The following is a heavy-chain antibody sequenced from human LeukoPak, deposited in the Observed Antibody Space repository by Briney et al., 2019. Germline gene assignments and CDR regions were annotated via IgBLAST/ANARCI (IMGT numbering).Heavy chain of an antibody. CDR1: GFTFSSYA. Sequence: GGSLRLSCAASGFTFSSYAMSWVRQAPGKGLEWVSAISGSGGSTYYADSVKGRFTISRDNSKNTLYLQMNSLRAEDTAVYYCAKDLYTYGSGSYYRSDYWGQGTLVTVSS. V-gene: IGHV3-23*01. D-gene: IGHD3-10*01. CDR2: ISGSGGST. J-gene: IGHJ4*02. CDR3: AKDLYTYGSGSYYRSDY.